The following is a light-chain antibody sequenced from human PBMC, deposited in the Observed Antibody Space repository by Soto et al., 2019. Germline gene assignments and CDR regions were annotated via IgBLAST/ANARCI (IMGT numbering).Light chain of an antibody. J-gene: IGKJ5*01. V-gene: IGKV3-15*01. Sequence: EIVMTQSPATLSVSPGDRATLSCRASQSVTSNLAWYQQKPGQAHRLPIYGASTRATGIPARFSGSGSGTEFTLTISSLQSEDFAVYFCQQYNNWPTITFGQGTQVDIK. CDR2: GAS. CDR3: QQYNNWPTIT. CDR1: QSVTSN.